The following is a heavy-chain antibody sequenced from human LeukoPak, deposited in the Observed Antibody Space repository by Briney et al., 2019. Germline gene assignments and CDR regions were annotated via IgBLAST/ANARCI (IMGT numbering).Heavy chain of an antibody. CDR1: GFTFSSYA. V-gene: IGHV3-64*01. Sequence: GGSLRLSCAASGFTFSSYAMHWVRQAPGKGLEYVSGISSDGGSPFHVNSVKGRFTISRDNSKDTLYLQMGSLRAENMAVYYCAREYCSGGRCQYYFDYWGQGTLVTVSS. J-gene: IGHJ4*02. CDR2: ISSDGGSP. D-gene: IGHD2-15*01. CDR3: AREYCSGGRCQYYFDY.